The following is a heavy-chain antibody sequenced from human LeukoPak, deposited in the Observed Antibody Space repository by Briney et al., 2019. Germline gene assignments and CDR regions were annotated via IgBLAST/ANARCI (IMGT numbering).Heavy chain of an antibody. Sequence: GGSLRPSCAASGFTFSRYWMSWVRQSPGKGLEWVANINQDGSEKNYVDSVKGRFTISRDNAENSLSLQMNSLRAEDTAVYYCASNHCGWGQGTLVTVSA. V-gene: IGHV3-7*01. D-gene: IGHD2-21*01. CDR1: GFTFSRYW. J-gene: IGHJ4*02. CDR2: INQDGSEK. CDR3: ASNHCG.